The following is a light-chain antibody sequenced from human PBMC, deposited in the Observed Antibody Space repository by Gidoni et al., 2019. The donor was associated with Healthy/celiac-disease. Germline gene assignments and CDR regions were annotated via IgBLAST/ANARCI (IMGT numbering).Light chain of an antibody. V-gene: IGKV1-5*03. Sequence: DLQVTPSPSTLSASVGDRVTITCRASQSISSWLAWYQQKPGKAPKLLIYKASSLESGVPSRFSGSGSGTEFTLTISSLQPDDFATYYCQQDNSYPLTFGGGTKVEIK. CDR1: QSISSW. J-gene: IGKJ4*01. CDR2: KAS. CDR3: QQDNSYPLT.